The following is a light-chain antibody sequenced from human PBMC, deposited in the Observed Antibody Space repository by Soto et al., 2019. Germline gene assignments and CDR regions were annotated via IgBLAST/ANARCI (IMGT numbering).Light chain of an antibody. V-gene: IGKV1-5*01. CDR1: QRISSW. Sequence: DLQMTQSPSSLSASVGERVTITCRASQRISSWLAWYQQEPGKAPKVLIYDASSLESGTPSRFRGSGSGTEFTLTITSLQPDDFATYYCQQYSSYSTFGHGTKVDIK. J-gene: IGKJ1*01. CDR3: QQYSSYST. CDR2: DAS.